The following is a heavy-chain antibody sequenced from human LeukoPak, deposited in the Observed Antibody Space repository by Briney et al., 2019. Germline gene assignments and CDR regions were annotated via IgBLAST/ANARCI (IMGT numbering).Heavy chain of an antibody. J-gene: IGHJ4*02. CDR2: INQDGSAK. CDR3: ARGLIF. Sequence: GGSLRLSCAASGFIFSKYWMSWVRQAPGKGLEWVGNINQDGSAKYYVDFVKGRFTISRDNAKNSLYLQMDSLRAEDTAVYYCARGLIFWGQGTLVTVSS. V-gene: IGHV3-7*03. D-gene: IGHD3-9*01. CDR1: GFIFSKYW.